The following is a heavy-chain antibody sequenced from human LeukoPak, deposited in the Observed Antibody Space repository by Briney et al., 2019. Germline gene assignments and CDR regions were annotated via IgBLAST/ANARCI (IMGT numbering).Heavy chain of an antibody. D-gene: IGHD3-22*01. V-gene: IGHV3-30*04. CDR3: ARSLDNYYDTSGYYSGFDY. J-gene: IGHJ4*02. Sequence: PGGSLRLSCAASGFTLSSYAMHWVRQAPGKGLEWVAVISYDGSNKYYADSVKGRFTISRDNSKNTLYLQMNSLGAEDTAVYYCARSLDNYYDTSGYYSGFDYWGQGTLVTVS. CDR2: ISYDGSNK. CDR1: GFTLSSYA.